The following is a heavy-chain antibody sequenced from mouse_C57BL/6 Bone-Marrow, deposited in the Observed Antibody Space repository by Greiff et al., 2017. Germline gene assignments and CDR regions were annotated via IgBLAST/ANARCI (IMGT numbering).Heavy chain of an antibody. CDR3: AIITTVVATDY. D-gene: IGHD1-1*01. CDR1: GYTFTSYW. CDR2: IYPGSGST. V-gene: IGHV1-55*01. Sequence: QVQLKQPGAELVKPGASVQMSCKASGYTFTSYWLTWVKQRPGQGLEWIGDIYPGSGSTNYNAKFKSKATLTVDTSSSTAYMQLSSLTSEDSAVCYCAIITTVVATDYWGQGTTLTVSS. J-gene: IGHJ2*01.